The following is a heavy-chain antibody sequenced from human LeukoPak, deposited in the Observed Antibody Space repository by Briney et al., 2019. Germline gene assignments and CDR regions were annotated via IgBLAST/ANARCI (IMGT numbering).Heavy chain of an antibody. V-gene: IGHV4-59*12. CDR1: GASISRYY. CDR2: IYYTGST. D-gene: IGHD6-13*01. J-gene: IGHJ4*02. CDR3: ASLKGGIAAAGRRLFDY. Sequence: PSETLSLNCTVSGASISRYYWSWIRQPPGKGLEWIGYIYYTGSTNYNPSLKSRVTISVDRSKNQFSLKLSSVTAADTAVYYCASLKGGIAAAGRRLFDYWGQGTLVTVSS.